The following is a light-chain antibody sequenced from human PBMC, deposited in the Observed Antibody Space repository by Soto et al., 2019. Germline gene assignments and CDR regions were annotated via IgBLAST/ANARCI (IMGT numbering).Light chain of an antibody. CDR1: QGFNNW. Sequence: IQMNKPPSSVAASVGDGVTITCRASQGFNNWLGWYQQKAGIAPKLLIYSASSLQSGVSSRFSGSGSGTDFTHTISSLQPEDSATYYCQQANSFPLTCGGWTKVDI. CDR2: SAS. CDR3: QQANSFPLT. V-gene: IGKV1-12*01. J-gene: IGKJ4*01.